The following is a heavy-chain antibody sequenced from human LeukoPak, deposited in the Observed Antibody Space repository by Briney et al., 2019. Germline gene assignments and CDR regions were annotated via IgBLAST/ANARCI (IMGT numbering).Heavy chain of an antibody. CDR1: GYTFTNYY. V-gene: IGHV1-46*01. CDR3: ARGRAVGTTWYPYEY. J-gene: IGHJ4*02. D-gene: IGHD6-13*01. CDR2: INPSGGST. Sequence: GASVKVSCKASGYTFTNYYMHWVRQAPGQGLEWMGVINPSGGSTSYAQTFQGRVTMTRDTSTSTVYMELSSLRSEDTAVYYCARGRAVGTTWYPYEYWGQGTLVTVSS.